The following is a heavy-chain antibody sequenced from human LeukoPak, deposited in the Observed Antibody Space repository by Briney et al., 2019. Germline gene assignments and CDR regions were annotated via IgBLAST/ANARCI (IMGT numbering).Heavy chain of an antibody. V-gene: IGHV4-61*09. J-gene: IGHJ3*02. CDR3: ASTYYYGSGNDAFDI. CDR1: GGSISSGSYC. CDR2: IYSSGST. Sequence: IPSQTLSLTCSVSGGSISSGSYCWSWIRQPAGKGLEWIGHIYSSGSTNYNPSLKSRVTISLDTSKNQFSLKLSSVTAADTAVYYCASTYYYGSGNDAFDIWGQGTMVTVSS. D-gene: IGHD3-10*01.